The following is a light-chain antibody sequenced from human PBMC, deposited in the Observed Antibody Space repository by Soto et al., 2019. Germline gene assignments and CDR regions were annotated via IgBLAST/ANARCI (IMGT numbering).Light chain of an antibody. CDR2: STN. Sequence: QTVVTQEPSFSVSPGRTVTLTCGLSSGSVSTSYYPSWYQQTPGQAPRTLIYSTNTRSSGVPDRFSGSILGNKAALTITGAQADDESDSSCVLYMGSGIWVFGGGTKVTVL. J-gene: IGLJ3*02. V-gene: IGLV8-61*01. CDR3: VLYMGSGIWV. CDR1: SGSVSTSYY.